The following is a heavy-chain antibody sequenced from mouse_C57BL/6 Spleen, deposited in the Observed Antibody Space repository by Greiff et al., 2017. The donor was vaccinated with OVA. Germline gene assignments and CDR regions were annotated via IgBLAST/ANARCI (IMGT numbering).Heavy chain of an antibody. V-gene: IGHV1-15*01. CDR1: GYTFTDYE. CDR2: IDPETGGT. CDR3: TRPGSYAIDY. J-gene: IGHJ4*01. Sequence: QVQLKESGAELVRPGASVTLSCKASGYTFTDYEMHWVKQTPVHGLEWIGAIDPETGGTAYNQKFKGKAILTADKSSSTAYMELRSLTSEDSAVYYCTRPGSYAIDYWGQGTSVTVSS. D-gene: IGHD3-2*02.